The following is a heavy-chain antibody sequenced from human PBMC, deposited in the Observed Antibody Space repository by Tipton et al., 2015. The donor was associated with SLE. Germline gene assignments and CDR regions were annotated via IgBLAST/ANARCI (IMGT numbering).Heavy chain of an antibody. J-gene: IGHJ4*02. D-gene: IGHD6-13*01. CDR2: TYYSGST. Sequence: TLSLTCTVSGGSISSYYWSWFRQPPGKGLELIWYTYYSGSTNYNPALKSRVTISVDASKNQFSLKLSSVSAADTAVYYCARGKSPSSSWPYFDYWGQGTLVTVSS. V-gene: IGHV4-59*12. CDR3: ARGKSPSSSWPYFDY. CDR1: GGSISSYY.